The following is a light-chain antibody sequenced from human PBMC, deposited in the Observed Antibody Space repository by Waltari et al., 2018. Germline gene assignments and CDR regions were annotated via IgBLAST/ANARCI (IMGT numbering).Light chain of an antibody. CDR3: QQYGSAPET. CDR1: QSVSSSY. J-gene: IGKJ1*01. Sequence: IVLTQSPGTLSLSPGERATLSCRASQSVSSSYLAWYQQKPGQAPRLLIYGASSRATGIPDRFSGSGSGTDFTLTSSRLEPEDFAVYYCQQYGSAPETFGQGTKVEIK. V-gene: IGKV3-20*01. CDR2: GAS.